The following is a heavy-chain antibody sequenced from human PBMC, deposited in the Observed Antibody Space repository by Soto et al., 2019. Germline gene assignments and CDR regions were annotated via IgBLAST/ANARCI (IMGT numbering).Heavy chain of an antibody. CDR3: VRDLSGPLDY. CDR1: GFTFSNYW. CDR2: INTDGSTT. Sequence: GGSLRLSCAASGFTFSNYWMHWVRRAPGEGLMWVSRINTDGSTTIYADSVKGRFTISRDNAKNTLNLEMNSLRVEDTAVYYCVRDLSGPLDYWGVGTLVTVSS. V-gene: IGHV3-74*01. J-gene: IGHJ4*02.